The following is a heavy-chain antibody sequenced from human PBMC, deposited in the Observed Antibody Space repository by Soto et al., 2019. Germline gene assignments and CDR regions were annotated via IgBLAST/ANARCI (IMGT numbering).Heavy chain of an antibody. CDR1: GYSFTSYW. CDR3: ARHPAGGVGWIRFPYYYYGMDV. V-gene: IGHV5-10-1*01. J-gene: IGHJ6*02. CDR2: IDPSDSYT. D-gene: IGHD5-12*01. Sequence: GEPLKISCQGSGYSFTSYWISWVRQMPGKGLEWMGRIDPSDSYTNYSPSFQGHVTISADKSISTAYLQWSSLKASDTAMYYCARHPAGGVGWIRFPYYYYGMDVWGQGTTVTVSS.